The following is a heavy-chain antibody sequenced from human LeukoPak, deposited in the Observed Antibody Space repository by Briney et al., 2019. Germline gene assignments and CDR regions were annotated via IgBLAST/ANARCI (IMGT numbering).Heavy chain of an antibody. CDR2: IIPIFGTA. CDR3: ATRNKDIVVDDSPVMDV. Sequence: ASVNVSCTASGGTFSSYAISWVRQAPGQGLEWMGGIIPIFGTANYAQKFQGRVTITADKSTSTAYMELSSLRSEDTAVYYCATRNKDIVVDDSPVMDVWGKGTTVTVSS. D-gene: IGHD2-15*01. V-gene: IGHV1-69*06. CDR1: GGTFSSYA. J-gene: IGHJ6*04.